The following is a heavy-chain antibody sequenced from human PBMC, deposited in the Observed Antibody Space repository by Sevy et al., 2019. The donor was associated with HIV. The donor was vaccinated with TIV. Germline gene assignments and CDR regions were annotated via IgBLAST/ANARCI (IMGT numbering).Heavy chain of an antibody. CDR3: ARFQRSSGYFDY. V-gene: IGHV4-39*01. Sequence: SETLSLTCTVSGGSISSSSYYWGWIRQPPGKGLEWIGSIYYSGITYYNPSLKSRVTISVDTSKNQFSLKLSSVTAADTAVYYCARFQRSSGYFDYWGQGTLVTVSS. D-gene: IGHD3-22*01. J-gene: IGHJ4*02. CDR1: GGSISSSSYY. CDR2: IYYSGIT.